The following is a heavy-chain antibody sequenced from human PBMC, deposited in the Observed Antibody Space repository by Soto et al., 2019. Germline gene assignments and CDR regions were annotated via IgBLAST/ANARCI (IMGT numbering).Heavy chain of an antibody. J-gene: IGHJ4*02. CDR3: ATMESLFDY. CDR2: ISYDGSDK. V-gene: IGHV3-30*03. CDR1: GFTFSDYG. D-gene: IGHD3-3*01. Sequence: QLQLVESGGGVVQPGRSLRLSCAASGFTFSDYGMHWVRQAPGTGLEWVAVISYDGSDKYYADSVKGRFTISRDNSMNMLYLQMNSLRADDTAVYYCATMESLFDYWGQGTLVTVSS.